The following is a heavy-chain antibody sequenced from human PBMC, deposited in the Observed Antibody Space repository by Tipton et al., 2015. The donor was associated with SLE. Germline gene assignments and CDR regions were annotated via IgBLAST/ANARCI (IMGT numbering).Heavy chain of an antibody. D-gene: IGHD6-13*01. CDR1: GFAFDDYA. J-gene: IGHJ5*02. CDR2: ISWNSGSI. Sequence: RSLRLSCAASGFAFDDYAMHWVRQAPGKGLEWVSGISWNSGSIGYADSVKGRFTISRDNAKNSLFLQMTSLGAEDTAVYYCARDLWDSTSREGHRFDPWGQGTLVTVSS. V-gene: IGHV3-9*01. CDR3: ARDLWDSTSREGHRFDP.